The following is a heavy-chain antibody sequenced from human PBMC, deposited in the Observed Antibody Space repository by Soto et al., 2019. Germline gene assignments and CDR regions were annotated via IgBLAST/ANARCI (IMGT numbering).Heavy chain of an antibody. D-gene: IGHD2-2*02. CDR1: GGSISSSSYY. J-gene: IGHJ6*02. CDR3: ARRVGYCSSTSCYTRYYGMDV. CDR2: IYYSGST. Sequence: SETLSLTCTVSGGSISSSSYYWGWIRQPPGKGLEWIGSIYYSGSTYYNPSLKSRVTIPVDTSKNQFSLKLSSVTAADTAVYYCARRVGYCSSTSCYTRYYGMDVWGQGTTVTVYS. V-gene: IGHV4-39*01.